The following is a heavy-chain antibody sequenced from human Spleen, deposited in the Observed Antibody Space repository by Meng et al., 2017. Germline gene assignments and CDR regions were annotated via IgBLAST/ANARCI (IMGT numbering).Heavy chain of an antibody. CDR1: GGSFSGYY. D-gene: IGHD2-2*01. J-gene: IGHJ6*02. Sequence: SETLSLTCAVYGGSFSGYYWSWIRQPPGKGLEWIGEINHSGSTNYNPSLKSRVTIPVDTSKNQFSLKLSSVTAADTAVYYCASKAKQHQLLSYYYYYGMDVWGQGTTVTVSS. CDR2: INHSGST. V-gene: IGHV4-34*01. CDR3: ASKAKQHQLLSYYYYYGMDV.